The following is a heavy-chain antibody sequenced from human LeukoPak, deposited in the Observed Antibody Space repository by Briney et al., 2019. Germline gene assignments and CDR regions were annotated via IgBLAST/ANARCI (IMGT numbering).Heavy chain of an antibody. V-gene: IGHV1-69*04. CDR1: GGTFSSYA. CDR2: IIPILGIA. J-gene: IGHJ4*02. Sequence: GASVKVSCKASGGTFSSYAISWVRQAPGQGLEWMGRIIPILGIANHAQKFQGRVTITADKSTSTAYMELSSLRSEDTAVYYCARDRPDLDYDILTGLDYWGQGTLVTVSS. CDR3: ARDRPDLDYDILTGLDY. D-gene: IGHD3-9*01.